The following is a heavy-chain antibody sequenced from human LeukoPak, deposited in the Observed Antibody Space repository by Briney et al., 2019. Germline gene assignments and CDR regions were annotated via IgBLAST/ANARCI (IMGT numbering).Heavy chain of an antibody. CDR2: INPNSGGT. J-gene: IGHJ5*02. CDR3: ARSQRITIFGVVRLNWFDP. D-gene: IGHD3-3*01. V-gene: IGHV1-2*06. Sequence: GASVKVSCKAFGYTFTGYYMHWVRQAPGQGLEWMGRINPNSGGTNYAQKFQGRVTMTRDTSISTAYMELSRLRSDDTAVYYCARSQRITIFGVVRLNWFDPWGQGTLVTVSS. CDR1: GYTFTGYY.